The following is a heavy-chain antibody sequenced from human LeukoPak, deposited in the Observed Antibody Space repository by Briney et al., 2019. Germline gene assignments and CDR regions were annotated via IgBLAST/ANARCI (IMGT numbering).Heavy chain of an antibody. CDR3: ARSGWNDPYYYYYYYVDV. Sequence: PGGSLRLSCAASGFTFSSYWMSWVRQAPGKGLEWVANIKQDGSEKYYVDSVKGRFTISRDNAKNSLYLQMNSLRAEDTAVYYCARSGWNDPYYYYYYYVDVWGKGTTVAVSS. CDR2: IKQDGSEK. CDR1: GFTFSSYW. D-gene: IGHD1-1*01. J-gene: IGHJ6*03. V-gene: IGHV3-7*01.